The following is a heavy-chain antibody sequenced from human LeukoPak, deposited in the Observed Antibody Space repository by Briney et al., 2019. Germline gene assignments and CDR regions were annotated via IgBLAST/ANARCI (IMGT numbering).Heavy chain of an antibody. J-gene: IGHJ6*03. Sequence: SSVTVSYTPSGYTFPSYYLLWVRQAPRHRLEGMGMINPSGGSTSYAQQSQGRVTTTSDMSTSTVYMVLSSLRSEDSAVYYCARGHGNYCDYAHPPIYYYYYMDVWGKGTTVIVSS. CDR3: ARGHGNYCDYAHPPIYYYYYMDV. D-gene: IGHD4-17*01. CDR1: GYTFPSYY. CDR2: INPSGGST. V-gene: IGHV1-46*01.